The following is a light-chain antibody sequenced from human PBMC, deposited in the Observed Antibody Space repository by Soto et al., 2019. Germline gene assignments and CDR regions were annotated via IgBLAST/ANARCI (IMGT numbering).Light chain of an antibody. J-gene: IGLJ2*01. Sequence: QSVLAQPPSVSAATGQNVTISCSGNTSNIGSNFVSWYQQLPRTAPKLLIYDNNKRPSVIPDRFSGSKSGTSATLGITGLQTGDEALYSCATWDTSLRSVVFGGGTQMTVL. CDR1: TSNIGSNF. CDR2: DNN. CDR3: ATWDTSLRSVV. V-gene: IGLV1-51*01.